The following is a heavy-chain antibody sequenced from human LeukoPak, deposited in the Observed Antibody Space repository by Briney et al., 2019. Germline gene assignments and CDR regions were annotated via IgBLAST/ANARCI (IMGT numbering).Heavy chain of an antibody. D-gene: IGHD3-22*01. CDR2: IIPILGGP. J-gene: IGHJ3*02. CDR1: GYTFTSYG. Sequence: ASVKVSCKASGYTFTSYGISWVRQAPGQGLEWMGEIIPILGGPNYAQKFQGRVTITADKFTSTAYMELSSLRSEDTAIYYCARGRYYDSSGSKDAFDIWGQGTMVSVYS. V-gene: IGHV1-69*10. CDR3: ARGRYYDSSGSKDAFDI.